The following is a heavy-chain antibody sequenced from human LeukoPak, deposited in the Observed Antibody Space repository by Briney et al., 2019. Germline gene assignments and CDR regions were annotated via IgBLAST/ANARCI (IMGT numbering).Heavy chain of an antibody. Sequence: PGGSLRLSCAASGFTVSSNYMSWVRQAPGKGLEWVSVIYSGGSTYYADSVKGRFTISRDNSKNTLYLQMNSLRAEDTAVYYCARRPKGSAFDIWGQGQWSPSLQ. CDR2: IYSGGST. V-gene: IGHV3-66*02. CDR3: ARRPKGSAFDI. J-gene: IGHJ3*02. D-gene: IGHD2-15*01. CDR1: GFTVSSNY.